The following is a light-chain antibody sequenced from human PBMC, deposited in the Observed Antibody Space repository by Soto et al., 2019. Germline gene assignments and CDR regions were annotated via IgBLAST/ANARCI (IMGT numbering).Light chain of an antibody. V-gene: IGKV1-33*01. CDR2: AAS. CDR3: QQYDNLPIT. CDR1: QSISSY. J-gene: IGKJ5*01. Sequence: DIQMTQSPSSLSASVGDRVTLTCRASQSISSYLNWYQNKPGKAPRLLIYAASSLEPGVPSRFSGRGSGTDFNFTISRLQTEDIATYYCQQYDNLPITVGQGTRVEIK.